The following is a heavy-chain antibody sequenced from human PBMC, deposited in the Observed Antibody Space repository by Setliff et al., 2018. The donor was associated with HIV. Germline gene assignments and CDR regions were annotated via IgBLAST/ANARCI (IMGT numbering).Heavy chain of an antibody. V-gene: IGHV4-4*09. CDR1: GGSISGHY. CDR2: IYSSGST. CDR3: ARHSGAASPNWFDP. Sequence: SETLSLTCTVSGGSISGHYWSWIRQPPGRGLEWIGYIYSSGSTNFNPPLQSRVTISVDTSKNQFSLKLSSVTAADTAVYYCARHSGAASPNWFDPWGQGTLVTVSS. D-gene: IGHD3-10*01. J-gene: IGHJ5*02.